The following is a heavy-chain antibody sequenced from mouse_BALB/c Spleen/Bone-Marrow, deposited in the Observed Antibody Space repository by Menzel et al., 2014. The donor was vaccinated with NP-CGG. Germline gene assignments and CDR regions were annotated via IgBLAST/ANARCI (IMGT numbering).Heavy chain of an antibody. J-gene: IGHJ4*01. V-gene: IGHV2-6-7*01. Sequence: VMLVESGPGLVAPSQSLSITCTVSGFSLTGYGVNWVRQPPGKGLEWLGMIWGDGSTDYNSALKSRLSTSKDNSKSQVVLKMNSLQTDDTARYYCARDRGYDGDAMDYWGQGTSVTVSS. CDR1: GFSLTGYG. CDR3: ARDRGYDGDAMDY. CDR2: IWGDGST. D-gene: IGHD2-2*01.